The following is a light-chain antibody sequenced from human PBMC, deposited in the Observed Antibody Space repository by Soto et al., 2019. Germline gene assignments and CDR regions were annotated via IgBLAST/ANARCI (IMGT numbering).Light chain of an antibody. Sequence: DIQMTQSPSSLSASVGDRVTITCQASQDISNYLNWYQQKPGKAPKLLIYDASNLETGVPSRFSGSGSGTDFTFTISSLQAEDIATYYCQQYDNLPPLTLGGGTKVEIK. J-gene: IGKJ4*01. CDR2: DAS. V-gene: IGKV1-33*01. CDR1: QDISNY. CDR3: QQYDNLPPLT.